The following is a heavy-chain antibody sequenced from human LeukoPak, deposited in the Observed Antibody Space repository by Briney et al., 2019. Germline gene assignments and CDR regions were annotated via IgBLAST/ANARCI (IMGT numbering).Heavy chain of an antibody. V-gene: IGHV4-61*02. CDR3: ARGVAPLILH. J-gene: IGHJ4*02. CDR2: IYTSGST. Sequence: TSETLSLTCTVSGGSISSGSYYWSWIRQPAGKGLEWIGRIYTSGSTNYNPSLKSRVTISVDTSKNQFSLKLSSVTAADTAVYYCARGVAPLILHWGRGTLVTVSS. D-gene: IGHD2-15*01. CDR1: GGSISSGSYY.